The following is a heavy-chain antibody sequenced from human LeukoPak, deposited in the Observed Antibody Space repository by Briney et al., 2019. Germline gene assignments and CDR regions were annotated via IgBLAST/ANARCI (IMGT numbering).Heavy chain of an antibody. CDR2: TYYRSKLYN. CDR3: ARGFRGTTVSFDS. J-gene: IGHJ4*02. V-gene: IGHV6-1*01. CDR1: GDSVSSNSGA. Sequence: SQTLSLTCALSGDSVSSNSGAWTWLRQSPSRGLEWLGRTYYRSKLYNDYATSVKSRLTINADTSKNQFSLHLNSLTPEDTAVYYCARGFRGTTVSFDSWGQGTLVTVSS. D-gene: IGHD1-1*01.